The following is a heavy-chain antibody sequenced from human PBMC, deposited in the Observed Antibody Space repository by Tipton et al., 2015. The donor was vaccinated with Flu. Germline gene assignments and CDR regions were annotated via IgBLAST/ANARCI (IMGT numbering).Heavy chain of an antibody. Sequence: SGFDFSSFGMHGVRQAPGKGLEWVAVIWYDGSNIKYVDSVKGRFTISRDNFKKTLYLQMNNLRVADTAVYYCARDEGVVNYYQGMDVWGQGTTVTVS. V-gene: IGHV3-33*01. CDR3: ARDEGVVNYYQGMDV. CDR2: IWYDGSNI. CDR1: GFDFSSFG. J-gene: IGHJ6*02.